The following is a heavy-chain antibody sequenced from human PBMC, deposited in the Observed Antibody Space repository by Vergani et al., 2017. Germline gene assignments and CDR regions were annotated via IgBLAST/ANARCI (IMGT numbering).Heavy chain of an antibody. CDR1: GGTFGNYA. D-gene: IGHD3-16*01. CDR3: ARDPREGPLGNFPMLLY. V-gene: IGHV1-69*12. J-gene: IGHJ4*02. Sequence: QVQLVQSGAEVKKPGSSVKVSCKASGGTFGNYAVGWVRQAPGQGLEWVGGIIPIFGTPNYAQRYQDRVTITADESTNTVYMDLSSLRSEDTAIYYCARDPREGPLGNFPMLLYWGQGTLVTVSS. CDR2: IIPIFGTP.